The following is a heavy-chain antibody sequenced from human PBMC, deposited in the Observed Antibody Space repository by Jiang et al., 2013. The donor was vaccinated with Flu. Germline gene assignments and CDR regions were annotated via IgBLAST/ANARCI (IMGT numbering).Heavy chain of an antibody. J-gene: IGHJ4*02. D-gene: IGHD4-17*01. CDR1: GLRFSDHY. Sequence: VQLLESGGGLVQPGGSLRLSCEVSGLRFSDHYMEWVRQAPGKGLEWVGCSRSKPKGYSTEYAASVKGRFTISRDDSKNSLYLQMNGLKTEDSAIYYCARDFEDGAWRLDFWGRGTLVTVSS. CDR3: ARDFEDGAWRLDF. V-gene: IGHV3-72*01. CDR2: SRSKPKGYST.